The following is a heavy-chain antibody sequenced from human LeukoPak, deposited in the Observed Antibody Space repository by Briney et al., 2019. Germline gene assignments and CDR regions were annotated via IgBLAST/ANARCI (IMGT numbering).Heavy chain of an antibody. D-gene: IGHD3-3*01. CDR1: GGSISSYY. J-gene: IGHJ5*02. V-gene: IGHV4-59*08. CDR3: AGVTIFGVVTNWFGL. CDR2: IYYSGST. Sequence: PSETLSLTCTVSGGSISSYYWSWIRQPPGKGLEWIGYIYYSGSTNYNPSLKSRVTISVDTSKNQFSLKLSSVTAADTAVYYCAGVTIFGVVTNWFGLWGQGTLVTVSS.